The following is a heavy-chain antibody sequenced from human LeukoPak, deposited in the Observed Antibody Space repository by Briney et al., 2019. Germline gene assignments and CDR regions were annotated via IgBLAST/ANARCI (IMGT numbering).Heavy chain of an antibody. Sequence: TGGSLRLSCAASGFTFNSYAMHWVRQAPGKGLEWVAVISYDGSNKYYADSVKGRFTISRDNSKNTLYLQMNSLRDEDTAVYYCARDHARGYYDFWSGYYLDYWGQGTLVTVSS. J-gene: IGHJ4*02. D-gene: IGHD3-3*01. V-gene: IGHV3-30-3*01. CDR3: ARDHARGYYDFWSGYYLDY. CDR1: GFTFNSYA. CDR2: ISYDGSNK.